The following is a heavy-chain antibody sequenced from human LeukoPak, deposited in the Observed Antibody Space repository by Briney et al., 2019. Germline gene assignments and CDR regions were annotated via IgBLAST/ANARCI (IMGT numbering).Heavy chain of an antibody. CDR3: SRASSSVPNLLDY. D-gene: IGHD6-19*01. Sequence: GGSLRLSCAASGFTFSSYNMNWVRQAPGKGLEWVSYITSGGSTIYYADSVKGRFTISRDNAKNSLYLQMNSLRDEDTAVYYCSRASSSVPNLLDYWGQGTLVTVSS. J-gene: IGHJ4*02. CDR1: GFTFSSYN. V-gene: IGHV3-48*02. CDR2: ITSGGSTI.